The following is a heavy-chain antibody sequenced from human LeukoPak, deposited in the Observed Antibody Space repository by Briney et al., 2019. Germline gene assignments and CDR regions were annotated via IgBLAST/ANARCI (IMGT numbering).Heavy chain of an antibody. CDR2: ISGSGGST. Sequence: GGSLRLSCAASGFTFSSYGMSWVRQAPGKGLEWVSGISGSGGSTYYADSVKGRFTISRDNSKNTLFLQMNSLRAEDTAVFYCAKTESGSFSYYDYWGQGTLVTVSS. J-gene: IGHJ4*02. V-gene: IGHV3-23*01. D-gene: IGHD1-26*01. CDR3: AKTESGSFSYYDY. CDR1: GFTFSSYG.